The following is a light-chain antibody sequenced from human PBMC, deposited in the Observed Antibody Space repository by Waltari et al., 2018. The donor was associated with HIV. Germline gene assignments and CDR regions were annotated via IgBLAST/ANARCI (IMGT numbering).Light chain of an antibody. V-gene: IGKV4-1*01. CDR3: QQSYTFPFT. Sequence: WYQQRAGQRPKLLIYWASTRESGVPDRFSGNGSGTDFTLTISSLQAEDVAVYYCQQSYTFPFTFGQGTKVEI. CDR2: WAS. J-gene: IGKJ2*01.